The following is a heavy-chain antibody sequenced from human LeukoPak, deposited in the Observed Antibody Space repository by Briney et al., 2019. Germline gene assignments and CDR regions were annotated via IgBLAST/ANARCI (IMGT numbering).Heavy chain of an antibody. Sequence: GGSLRLSCAASGFTFSSYSMNWVRQAPGKGLEWVSSISSSSSYIYYADSVKGRFTISRDNAKNSLCLQMNSLRAEDTAVYYCARDQYYDFWSGYYLFDYWGQGTLVTVSS. CDR2: ISSSSSYI. CDR1: GFTFSSYS. CDR3: ARDQYYDFWSGYYLFDY. D-gene: IGHD3-3*01. J-gene: IGHJ4*02. V-gene: IGHV3-21*01.